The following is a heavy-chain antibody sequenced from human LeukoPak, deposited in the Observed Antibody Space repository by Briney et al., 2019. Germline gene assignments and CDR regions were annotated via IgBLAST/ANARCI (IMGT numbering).Heavy chain of an antibody. CDR2: IDPSDSDT. CDR3: ARLARSIGAFYAMDV. CDR1: GYSFTTYW. J-gene: IGHJ6*02. Sequence: GESLKISCKGSGYSFTTYWISWVRQMPGKGLEWMGTIDPSDSDTNYSPSFQGHVTISVDKSISTAYLQWSSLKASDTAMYYWARLARSIGAFYAMDVWGQGTTVTVS. V-gene: IGHV5-10-1*01. D-gene: IGHD6-6*01.